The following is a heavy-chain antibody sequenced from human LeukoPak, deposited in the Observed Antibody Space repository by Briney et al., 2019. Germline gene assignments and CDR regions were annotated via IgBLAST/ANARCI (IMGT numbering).Heavy chain of an antibody. Sequence: GGSLRLSCAASGFTFSNAWMSWVRQAPGKGLEWVGRIKSKTDGGTTDYAAPVKGRFTISRDDSKNTLYLQMNSLKTEDTAVYYCTTVSIAAAGTDYYCGMDVWGQGTTVTVSS. CDR1: GFTFSNAW. D-gene: IGHD6-13*01. V-gene: IGHV3-15*01. CDR3: TTVSIAAAGTDYYCGMDV. CDR2: IKSKTDGGTT. J-gene: IGHJ6*02.